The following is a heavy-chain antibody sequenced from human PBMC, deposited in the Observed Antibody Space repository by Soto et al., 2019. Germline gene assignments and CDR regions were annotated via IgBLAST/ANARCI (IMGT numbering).Heavy chain of an antibody. CDR1: GFTFSSYA. V-gene: IGHV3-30-3*01. CDR3: ARDGGIAVAGLYYYYYGMDV. CDR2: ISYDGSNK. J-gene: IGHJ6*02. Sequence: ESGGGVVQPGRSLRLSCAASGFTFSSYAMHWVRQAPGKGLEWVAVISYDGSNKYYADSVKGRFTISRDNSKNTLYLQMNSLRAEDTAVYYCARDGGIAVAGLYYYYYGMDVWGQGTTVTVSS. D-gene: IGHD6-19*01.